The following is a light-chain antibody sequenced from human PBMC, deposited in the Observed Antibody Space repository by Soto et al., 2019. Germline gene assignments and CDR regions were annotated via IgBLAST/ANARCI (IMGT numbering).Light chain of an antibody. J-gene: IGLJ6*01. V-gene: IGLV2-14*03. Sequence: QSALTQPASVSGSPGQSITISCTGTSTDVGGYNSVSWYHHHPGKAPKLILYDVGERPSGVSYRFSCSKSGNTASLTISGLQAADEADYFCGSYTSSMTNVFGRGTKVTVL. CDR1: STDVGGYNS. CDR3: GSYTSSMTNV. CDR2: DVG.